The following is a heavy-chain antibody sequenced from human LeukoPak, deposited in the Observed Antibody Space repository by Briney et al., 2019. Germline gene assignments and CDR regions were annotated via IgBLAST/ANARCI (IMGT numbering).Heavy chain of an antibody. D-gene: IGHD5-12*01. V-gene: IGHV1-8*01. Sequence: GASVKVSCKASGYTFTSYDINWVRQATGQGLEWMGWMNPNSGNTGYAQKFQGRVTMTRNTSISTAYMELSSLRSEDTAVYYRARVDSGYDIDAFDIWGQGTMVTVSS. CDR1: GYTFTSYD. CDR2: MNPNSGNT. J-gene: IGHJ3*02. CDR3: ARVDSGYDIDAFDI.